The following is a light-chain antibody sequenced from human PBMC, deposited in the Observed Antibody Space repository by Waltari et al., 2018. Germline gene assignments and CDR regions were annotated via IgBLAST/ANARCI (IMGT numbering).Light chain of an antibody. CDR3: QQYNNWPRT. V-gene: IGKV3-15*01. CDR2: GAS. CDR1: QSVSSN. Sequence: EIVMTQSPATLSVSPGERATLSCRASQSVSSNLAWYQQKPGHAPRLLIYGASTRATGIPARFSGSGSGTEFTLTINSLQSEDFAVYYCQQYNNWPRTFGQGTKVEIK. J-gene: IGKJ1*01.